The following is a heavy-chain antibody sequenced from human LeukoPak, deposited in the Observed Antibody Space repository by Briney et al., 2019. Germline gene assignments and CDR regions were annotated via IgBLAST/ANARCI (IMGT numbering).Heavy chain of an antibody. Sequence: SGGSLRLSCSASGFTFRTYAMQWVRQAPGKGLEYVSAISSNGGSTYYADSVKGRFTISRDNSNNTLYLQMSSLGAEDTAVYYCVKDDRYFYDRSGPYWGQGTLVTVSS. D-gene: IGHD3-22*01. V-gene: IGHV3-64D*06. CDR2: ISSNGGST. CDR3: VKDDRYFYDRSGPY. CDR1: GFTFRTYA. J-gene: IGHJ4*02.